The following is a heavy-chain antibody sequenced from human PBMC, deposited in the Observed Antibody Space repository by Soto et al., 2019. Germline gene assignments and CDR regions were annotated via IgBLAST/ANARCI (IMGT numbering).Heavy chain of an antibody. CDR2: IYYSGST. Sequence: SETLSLTCTVSGGSISSYYWSWIRQPPGKGLEWIGYIYYSGSTNYNPSLKSRVTISVDTSKNQFSLKLSSVTAADTAVYYCARDRPSYDILTGYYKSTRARDYYYGMDVWGQGTTVTVSS. J-gene: IGHJ6*02. CDR3: ARDRPSYDILTGYYKSTRARDYYYGMDV. V-gene: IGHV4-59*01. CDR1: GGSISSYY. D-gene: IGHD3-9*01.